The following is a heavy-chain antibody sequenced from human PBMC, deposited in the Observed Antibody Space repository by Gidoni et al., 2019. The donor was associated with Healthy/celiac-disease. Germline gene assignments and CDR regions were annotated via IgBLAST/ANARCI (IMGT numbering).Heavy chain of an antibody. V-gene: IGHV3-30*02. CDR3: AKDGGFDGDTDLFFDY. Sequence: QIQLVESGGCVVPPGGSLRLSCAAAGFISSSFGMHWLRQSPDRGLQWVAFIRYNGADEYYADSVKGRVTVSRDNSKNILSLELNSLRPEDSGVYYCAKDGGFDGDTDLFFDYWGQGALVTVSA. J-gene: IGHJ4*02. CDR2: IRYNGADE. D-gene: IGHD3-16*01. CDR1: GFISSSFG.